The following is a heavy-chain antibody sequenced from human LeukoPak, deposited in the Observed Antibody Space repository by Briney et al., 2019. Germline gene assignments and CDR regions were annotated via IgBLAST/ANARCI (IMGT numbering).Heavy chain of an antibody. CDR2: IYTSGST. Sequence: PSETLSLTCTVSGGSISSYYWSWIRQPAGKGLEWIGRIYTSGSTNYNPSLKSRVTISVDTSKNQFSLKLSSVTAADTAVYYCARGGYSYGYSAFDIWGQGTMVTVSS. D-gene: IGHD5-18*01. CDR3: ARGGYSYGYSAFDI. J-gene: IGHJ3*02. CDR1: GGSISSYY. V-gene: IGHV4-4*07.